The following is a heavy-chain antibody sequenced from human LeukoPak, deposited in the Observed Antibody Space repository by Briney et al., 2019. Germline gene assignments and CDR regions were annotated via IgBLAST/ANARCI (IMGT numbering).Heavy chain of an antibody. CDR3: ARVRSPDAFDI. J-gene: IGHJ3*02. CDR1: GFTFSSYA. Sequence: GGSLRLSCAASGFTFSSYAINWVRQAPGKGLDWVSAISASGGNTYYADSVKGRFTISRDNSKNTAYLQMNSLRAEDTAVYYCARVRSPDAFDIWGQGTMVTVSS. D-gene: IGHD2-15*01. CDR2: ISASGGNT. V-gene: IGHV3-23*01.